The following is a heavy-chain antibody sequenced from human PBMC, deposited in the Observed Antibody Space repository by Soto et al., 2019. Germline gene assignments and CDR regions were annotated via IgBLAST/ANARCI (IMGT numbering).Heavy chain of an antibody. J-gene: IGHJ6*03. D-gene: IGHD3-10*01. CDR2: INSDGSST. CDR1: GFTFSSYW. CDR3: ARVGISGRNYYYMDV. Sequence: GGSLRLSCAASGFTFSSYWMHWVRQAPGKGLVWVSRINSDGSSTSYADSVKGRFTISRDNAKNTLYLQMNSLRAEDTAVYYCARVGISGRNYYYMDVWGKGTTVTVSS. V-gene: IGHV3-74*01.